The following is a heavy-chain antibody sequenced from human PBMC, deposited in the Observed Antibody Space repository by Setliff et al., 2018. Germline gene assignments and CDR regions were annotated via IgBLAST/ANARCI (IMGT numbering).Heavy chain of an antibody. CDR2: VYPGDSET. CDR1: GYSFPSYW. V-gene: IGHV5-51*01. J-gene: IGHJ5*02. CDR3: GRSPGLAEGGSWFAP. D-gene: IGHD6-13*01. Sequence: HGESMTISCEASGYSFPSYWIGWVRQMPGKGLEWMGSVYPGDSETRYSPSLQGQVTISADKSIGTAYLQWSSLKASDTAIYYCGRSPGLAEGGSWFAPWGQGTLVTVSS.